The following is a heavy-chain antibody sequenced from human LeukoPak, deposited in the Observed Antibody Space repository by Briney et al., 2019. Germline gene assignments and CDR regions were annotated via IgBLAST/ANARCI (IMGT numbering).Heavy chain of an antibody. CDR1: GGSISSSSYY. CDR3: ASLIRAGWGVDY. Sequence: PSETLSLTCTVSGGSISSSSYYWGWIRQPPGKGLEWIGSIYYSGSTYYNPSLKSRVTISVDTSKNQFSLKLSSVTAADTAVYYCASLIRAGWGVDYWGQGTLVTVSS. D-gene: IGHD3-16*01. CDR2: IYYSGST. J-gene: IGHJ4*02. V-gene: IGHV4-39*07.